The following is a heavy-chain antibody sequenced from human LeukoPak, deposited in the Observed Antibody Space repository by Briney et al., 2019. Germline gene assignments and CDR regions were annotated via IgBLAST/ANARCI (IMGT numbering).Heavy chain of an antibody. CDR3: ASSNYYESGIYYFPLDY. CDR2: ISGSGGST. Sequence: GGSLRLSCVASGLTFSTYAMSWVRKAPGKGLEGVSGISGSGGSTYYADSVKGRFTISRDNSKNTLYLQMNSLRAEDTAIYYCASSNYYESGIYYFPLDYWGQGTLVTVSS. D-gene: IGHD3-10*01. CDR1: GLTFSTYA. V-gene: IGHV3-23*01. J-gene: IGHJ4*02.